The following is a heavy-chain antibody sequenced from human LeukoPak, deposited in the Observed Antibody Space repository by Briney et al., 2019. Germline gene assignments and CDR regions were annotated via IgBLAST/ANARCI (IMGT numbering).Heavy chain of an antibody. J-gene: IGHJ4*02. CDR2: ISGSGGRT. V-gene: IGHV3-23*01. CDR1: GFIFSSHA. Sequence: GGSLRLSCEASGFIFSSHAMTWVRQAPGKGLEWVSAISGSGGRTDYADSVKGRFTISRDNSKNTLHLQMNSLRAEDTAIYYCAKDRTLVGAPNGYWGQGTLVTVSS. CDR3: AKDRTLVGAPNGY. D-gene: IGHD1-26*01.